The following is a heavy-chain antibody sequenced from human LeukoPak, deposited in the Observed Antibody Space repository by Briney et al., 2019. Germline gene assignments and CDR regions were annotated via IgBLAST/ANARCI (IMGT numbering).Heavy chain of an antibody. D-gene: IGHD3-3*01. CDR3: ARATDFWSGSGSYYMDV. V-gene: IGHV3-48*01. CDR2: ISSSSSTI. Sequence: GGSLRLSCAASGFTFSSYSMNWVRQAPGKGLEWVSYISSSSSTIYYADSVKGRFTISRDNAKNSLYLQMNSLRAEDTAGYYCARATDFWSGSGSYYMDVWGKGTTVTVSS. CDR1: GFTFSSYS. J-gene: IGHJ6*03.